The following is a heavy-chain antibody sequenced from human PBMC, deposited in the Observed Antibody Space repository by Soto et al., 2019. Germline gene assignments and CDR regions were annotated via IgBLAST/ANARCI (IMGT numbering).Heavy chain of an antibody. CDR1: GGTFSSYA. D-gene: IGHD6-19*01. V-gene: IGHV1-69*13. CDR3: ARGLKQWLVRYYYYGMDV. Sequence: AASVKVSCKASGGTFSSYAISWVRQAPGQGLEWMGGIIPIFGTANYAQKFQGRVTITADESTSTAYMELSSLRSEDTAVYYCARGLKQWLVRYYYYGMDVWGQGTTVTVSS. J-gene: IGHJ6*02. CDR2: IIPIFGTA.